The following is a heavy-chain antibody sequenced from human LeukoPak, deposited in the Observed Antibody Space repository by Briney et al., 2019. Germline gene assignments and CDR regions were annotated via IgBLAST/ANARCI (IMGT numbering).Heavy chain of an antibody. J-gene: IGHJ6*02. CDR1: GYTFTAYG. Sequence: ASVTVSCKTSGYTFTAYGITWVRQAPGQGLEWMGWISGHAGNTKYSQKFQGRVTITRDTSASTAYMELSSLRSEDTAVYYCARDSNDYYDSSGYVYYYYGMDVWGQGTTVTVSS. CDR2: ISGHAGNT. D-gene: IGHD3-22*01. V-gene: IGHV1-18*01. CDR3: ARDSNDYYDSSGYVYYYYGMDV.